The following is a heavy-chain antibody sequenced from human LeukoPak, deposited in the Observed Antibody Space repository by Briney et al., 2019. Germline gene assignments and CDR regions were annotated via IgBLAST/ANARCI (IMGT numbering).Heavy chain of an antibody. V-gene: IGHV1-2*02. J-gene: IGHJ6*03. D-gene: IGHD3-10*01. CDR3: ARELLWFGELLAYYYYYMDV. CDR1: GYTFTGYY. Sequence: GASVKVSCKASGYTFTGYYMHWVRQAPGQGLEWMGWINPNSGGTNYAQKFQGRVTMTRDTSISTAYMELSRLRSDDTAVYYCARELLWFGELLAYYYYYMDVWGKETTVTVSS. CDR2: INPNSGGT.